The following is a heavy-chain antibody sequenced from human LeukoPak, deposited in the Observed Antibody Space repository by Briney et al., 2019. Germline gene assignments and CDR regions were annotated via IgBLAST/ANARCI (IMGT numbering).Heavy chain of an antibody. CDR1: GFTFSSYG. CDR3: ASRVPGGTGFFDY. Sequence: GRSLRLSCAASGFTFSSYGMNWVRQAPGKGLEWVSYISSTGSTIYYADSVKGRFTISRDNAKNSLYLQMNSLRAADTAVYYCASRVPGGTGFFDYWGQGTLVTVSS. CDR2: ISSTGSTI. V-gene: IGHV3-48*04. D-gene: IGHD3-10*01. J-gene: IGHJ4*02.